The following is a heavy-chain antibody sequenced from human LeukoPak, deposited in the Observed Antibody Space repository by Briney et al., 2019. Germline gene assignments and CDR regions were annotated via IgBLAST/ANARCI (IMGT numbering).Heavy chain of an antibody. J-gene: IGHJ4*02. D-gene: IGHD3-3*01. V-gene: IGHV3-23*01. CDR1: GFTFSTYA. Sequence: HPGGSLRLSCAASGFTFSTYAMSWLGPAPGKGREGVSAISGRGISTYFPDCVKSRFSISRDNSTNTLSLQMNSLRGDGTAVYYCAKSFVFSSGYSPILTSFDSWGQGTLVSVSS. CDR3: AKSFVFSSGYSPILTSFDS. CDR2: ISGRGIST.